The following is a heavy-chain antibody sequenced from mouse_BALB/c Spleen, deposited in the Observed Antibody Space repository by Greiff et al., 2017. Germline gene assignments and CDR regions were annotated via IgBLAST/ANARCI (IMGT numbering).Heavy chain of an antibody. Sequence: VQLVESGPELVKPGASVRISCKASGYTFTSYYIHWVKQRPGQGLEWIGWIYPGNVNTKYNEKFKGKATLTADKSSSTAYMQLSSLTSEDSAVYFCARNGNYGAWFAYWGQGTLVTVSA. CDR2: IYPGNVNT. V-gene: IGHV1S56*01. D-gene: IGHD2-1*01. CDR3: ARNGNYGAWFAY. J-gene: IGHJ3*01. CDR1: GYTFTSYY.